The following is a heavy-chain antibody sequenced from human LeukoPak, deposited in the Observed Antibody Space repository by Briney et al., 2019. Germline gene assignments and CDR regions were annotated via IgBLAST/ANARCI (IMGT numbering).Heavy chain of an antibody. V-gene: IGHV1-8*01. CDR1: GYTLTSYD. Sequence: GASVKVSCMAYGYTLTSYDIYWVRQATEPGLEWMGCMNPNSGNTGYPQKFQGRVTMTRNTSITSAYMGLIRLRPEDTAEYYCARTIGSGWSGFDPWGQGTLVTVSS. J-gene: IGHJ5*02. CDR2: MNPNSGNT. CDR3: ARTIGSGWSGFDP. D-gene: IGHD3-10*01.